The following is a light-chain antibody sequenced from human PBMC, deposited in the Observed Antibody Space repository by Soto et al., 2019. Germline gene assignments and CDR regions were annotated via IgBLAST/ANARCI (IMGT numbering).Light chain of an antibody. V-gene: IGLV1-40*01. CDR1: SSNIGAGYD. CDR2: RNS. Sequence: QPVLTQPPSVSGAPGQRVTISCTGSSSNIGAGYDVHWYQQVPGTAPKLLIFRNSDRPSGVPDRFSGSKSGTSASLAIIGLQAEDEADYFCQSYDSSLSGSRVFGTGTKLTVL. J-gene: IGLJ1*01. CDR3: QSYDSSLSGSRV.